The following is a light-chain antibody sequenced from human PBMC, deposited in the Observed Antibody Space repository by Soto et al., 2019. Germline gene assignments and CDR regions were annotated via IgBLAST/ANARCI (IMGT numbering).Light chain of an antibody. Sequence: EIVLTQSPDTLSVSPGERATLSCRASQSVSSSHLAWYQQKPGQAPRLLIYATSNRATGIPDRFSGSGSGTEFTLSNRRLEPEDFALYHCQQYGTSPTFGQGTRVEVK. J-gene: IGKJ1*01. CDR2: ATS. V-gene: IGKV3-20*01. CDR1: QSVSSSH. CDR3: QQYGTSPT.